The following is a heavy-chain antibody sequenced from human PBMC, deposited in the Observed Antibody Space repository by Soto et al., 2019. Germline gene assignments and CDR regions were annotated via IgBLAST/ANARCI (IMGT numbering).Heavy chain of an antibody. CDR3: ASGDPSGYCSGGSCYPHENLDAFDI. CDR2: INPSGGST. Sequence: ASVKVSCKASGYTFTSYYMHWVRQAPGQGLEWMGIINPSGGSTSYAQKFQGRVTMTRDTSTSTVYMELSSLRSEDTAVYYCASGDPSGYCSGGSCYPHENLDAFDIWGQATIVTVSS. V-gene: IGHV1-46*03. CDR1: GYTFTSYY. J-gene: IGHJ3*02. D-gene: IGHD2-15*01.